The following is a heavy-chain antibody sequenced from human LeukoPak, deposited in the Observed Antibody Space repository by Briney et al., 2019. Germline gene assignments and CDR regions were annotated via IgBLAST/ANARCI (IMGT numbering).Heavy chain of an antibody. V-gene: IGHV3-23*01. D-gene: IGHD6-13*01. CDR2: ISGSGGST. CDR3: AKISSYSSSWYREVYFDY. Sequence: GGSLRLSCAASGFTFSSYAMSWVRQAPGKGLEWVSAISGSGGSTYYADSVKGRFTISRDNSKNTLYLQMNSLRAEDTAVYYCAKISSYSSSWYREVYFDYWGQGTLVTVSS. J-gene: IGHJ4*02. CDR1: GFTFSSYA.